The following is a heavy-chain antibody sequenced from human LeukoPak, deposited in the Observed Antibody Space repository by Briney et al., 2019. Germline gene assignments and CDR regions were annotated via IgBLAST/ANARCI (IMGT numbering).Heavy chain of an antibody. V-gene: IGHV3-7*01. Sequence: GGSLRLSCAASGFIFSSCWMSWVSQAPGKGVEWVANIKQDGREKYYVDSVKGRFTISRDNDKNSLYLKMKRQRGEDTAVYYCARSSYDFFNCYYHCWGQGPLVTFS. J-gene: IGHJ1*01. CDR2: IKQDGREK. CDR1: GFIFSSCW. CDR3: ARSSYDFFNCYYHC. D-gene: IGHD3-3*01.